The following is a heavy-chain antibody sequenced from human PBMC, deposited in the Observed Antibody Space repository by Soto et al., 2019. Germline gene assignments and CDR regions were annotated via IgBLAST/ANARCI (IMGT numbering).Heavy chain of an antibody. CDR3: ATECGYEMTHAFDV. CDR2: LTGNGDST. J-gene: IGHJ3*01. D-gene: IGHD5-12*01. CDR1: GFTFSTYA. Sequence: EVQLLESGGGLVQPGGSLRLSCAASGFTFSTYAMSWVRQAPGKGLEWVSALTGNGDSTYYADSVKGRYTISRDNSKNTLYLQVSSLRAEDTAVYYCATECGYEMTHAFDVWGQGAVVTVSS. V-gene: IGHV3-23*01.